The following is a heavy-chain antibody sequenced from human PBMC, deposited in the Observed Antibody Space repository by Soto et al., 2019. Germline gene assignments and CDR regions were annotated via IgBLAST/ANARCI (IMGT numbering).Heavy chain of an antibody. CDR2: IYYSGST. CDR1: GGSISSSSYF. J-gene: IGHJ4*02. V-gene: IGHV4-39*01. Sequence: ASETLSLTCSVSGGSISSSSYFWGWIRQPPGKGLEWIASIYYSGSTYYNPSLKSRVTLSVDTSKNQFSLKVSSVTAADTAVYYCASFFRLAASTSERHDFWGQGTLVTVSS. CDR3: ASFFRLAASTSERHDF. D-gene: IGHD1-1*01.